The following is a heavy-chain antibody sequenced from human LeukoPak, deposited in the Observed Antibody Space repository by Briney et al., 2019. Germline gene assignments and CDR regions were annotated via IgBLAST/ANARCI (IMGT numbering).Heavy chain of an antibody. CDR3: ARMGIMDYDYVWGSYRGTNFDY. CDR2: ISISSNYI. D-gene: IGHD3-16*02. Sequence: PGGSLRLSCAASGFTFSRYSMNWVRQAPGKGLEWVSSISISSNYIYYPDSLKGRFTISRDNAKNSLYLQMNSLRAEDTAVYYCARMGIMDYDYVWGSYRGTNFDYWGQGTLVTVSS. V-gene: IGHV3-21*01. CDR1: GFTFSRYS. J-gene: IGHJ4*02.